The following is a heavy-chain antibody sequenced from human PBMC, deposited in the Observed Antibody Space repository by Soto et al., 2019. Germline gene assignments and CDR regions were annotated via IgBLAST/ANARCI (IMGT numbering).Heavy chain of an antibody. CDR2: INPNSGGT. CDR1: GYTFSGYN. J-gene: IGHJ4*02. D-gene: IGHD2-21*01. V-gene: IGHV1-2*02. Sequence: GASVKVSCKASGYTFSGYNMHWVRQAPGQGLEWMGWINPNSGGTNFARKFQGRVTMTRDTSIGTAYMELTNLTSDDTAVYFCARDLLWSAQKPIDFWGQGTLVTVS. CDR3: ARDLLWSAQKPIDF.